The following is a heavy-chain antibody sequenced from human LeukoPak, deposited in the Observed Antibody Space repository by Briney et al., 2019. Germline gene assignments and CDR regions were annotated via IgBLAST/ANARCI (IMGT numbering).Heavy chain of an antibody. V-gene: IGHV4-59*08. D-gene: IGHD3-22*01. CDR1: GGSFSGYY. Sequence: PSETLSLTCAVYGGSFSGYYWSWIRQPPGKGLEWIGYIYYSGSTNYNPSLKSRVTISVDTSKNQFSLKLSSVTAADTAVYYCARGSSGYYFDYWGQGTLVTVSS. CDR3: ARGSSGYYFDY. J-gene: IGHJ4*02. CDR2: IYYSGST.